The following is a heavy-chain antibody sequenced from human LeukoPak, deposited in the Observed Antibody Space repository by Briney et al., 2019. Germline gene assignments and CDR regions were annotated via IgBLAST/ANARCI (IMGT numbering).Heavy chain of an antibody. V-gene: IGHV3-23*01. CDR2: IGSSGDGT. Sequence: GGSLRLSCAASGFTFSNYAMSWVRQAPGKGLEWGSGIGSSGDGTYYVDSVKGRFTISRDTSKSTLYLQMNSLRVEDTAVYYCAKDRGWERDRYYFDYWGQGTLVTVSS. J-gene: IGHJ4*02. CDR1: GFTFSNYA. D-gene: IGHD1-26*01. CDR3: AKDRGWERDRYYFDY.